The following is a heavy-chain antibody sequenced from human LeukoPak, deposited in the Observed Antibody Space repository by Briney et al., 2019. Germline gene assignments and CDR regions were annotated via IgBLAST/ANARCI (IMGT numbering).Heavy chain of an antibody. Sequence: PGGSLRLSCAASGFTFSGYPIHWVRQAPGKGLEWVGRIRSNSDGGTIDYAAPVKGRFTLSRDDSKTTLYLQMNSLQTEDTAVYYCATDFYDSTWGQGTLVTVSS. CDR3: ATDFYDST. V-gene: IGHV3-15*07. J-gene: IGHJ5*02. CDR1: GFTFSGYP. CDR2: IRSNSDGGTI. D-gene: IGHD3-22*01.